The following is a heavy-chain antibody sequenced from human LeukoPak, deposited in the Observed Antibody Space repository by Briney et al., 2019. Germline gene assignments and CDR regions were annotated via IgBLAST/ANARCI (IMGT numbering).Heavy chain of an antibody. J-gene: IGHJ4*02. Sequence: GGSLRLSCAASGFTLSSYAMSWVRQAPGKGLEWVSAISGSGGSTYYADSVRGRFTISRDNSKNTLYLQMNSLKAEDTALYYCAKERVKLAARPVGLDYWGQGTLVTVSS. CDR2: ISGSGGST. CDR1: GFTLSSYA. CDR3: AKERVKLAARPVGLDY. V-gene: IGHV3-23*01. D-gene: IGHD6-6*01.